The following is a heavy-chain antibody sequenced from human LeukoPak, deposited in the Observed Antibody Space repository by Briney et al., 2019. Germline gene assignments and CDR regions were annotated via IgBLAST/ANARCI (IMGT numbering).Heavy chain of an antibody. V-gene: IGHV1-2*02. D-gene: IGHD5-18*01. J-gene: IGHJ4*02. Sequence: ASVKVSCKALGYSFTAYSIVWVRQAPGQGLEWMGWIHPHSGGTAYGKTFQGRVTMTGDTSISTAYMELNSLGSDDAAVYYCARLGTGYSLSYWGQGTLVTVSS. CDR1: GYSFTAYS. CDR2: IHPHSGGT. CDR3: ARLGTGYSLSY.